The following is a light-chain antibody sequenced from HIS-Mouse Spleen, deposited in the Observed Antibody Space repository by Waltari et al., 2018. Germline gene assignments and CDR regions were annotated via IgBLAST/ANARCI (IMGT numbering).Light chain of an antibody. J-gene: IGLJ2*01. V-gene: IGLV3-21*03. CDR2: EDS. CDR3: QVWDSSSDHVV. CDR1: NLGRKS. Sequence: SYVLTQPPSVSVAPGKTARITCGGNNLGRKSAPWYQQKPGQAPVLVVYEDSDRPSGIPERFSGSNSGNTATLTISRVEAGDEADYYCQVWDSSSDHVVFGGGTKLTVL.